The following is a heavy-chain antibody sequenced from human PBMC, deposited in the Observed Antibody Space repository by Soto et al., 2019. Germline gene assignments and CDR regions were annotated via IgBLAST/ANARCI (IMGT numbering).Heavy chain of an antibody. J-gene: IGHJ6*03. CDR1: SYTFTGYY. CDR2: INAGNGNT. V-gene: IGHV1-3*01. Sequence: ASVKVSCKASSYTFTGYYIHWVRQAPGQRLEWMGWINAGNGNTKYSQKFQGRVTITRDTSASTAYMELSGLRSEDTAVYYCARGYGSGSYYSYYYYMDVWGQGTLVTVSS. CDR3: ARGYGSGSYYSYYYYMDV. D-gene: IGHD3-10*01.